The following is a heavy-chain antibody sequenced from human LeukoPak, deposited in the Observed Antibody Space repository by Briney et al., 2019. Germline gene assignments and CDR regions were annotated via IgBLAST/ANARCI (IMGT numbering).Heavy chain of an antibody. CDR3: ARLYGDYEAVGYYYYMDV. V-gene: IGHV3-21*01. D-gene: IGHD4-17*01. Sequence: GGSLRLSCAASGFTFSSYSMNWVRQAPGKGLEWVSSISSSSSYIYYADSVKGRFTISRDNAKNSLYLQMNSLRAEDTAVYYCARLYGDYEAVGYYYYMDVWGKGTTVTISS. CDR1: GFTFSSYS. CDR2: ISSSSSYI. J-gene: IGHJ6*03.